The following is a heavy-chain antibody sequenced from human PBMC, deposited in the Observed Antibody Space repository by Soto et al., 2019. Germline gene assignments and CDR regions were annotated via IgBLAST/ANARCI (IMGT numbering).Heavy chain of an antibody. CDR2: ISSYGGST. J-gene: IGHJ4*02. CDR1: GVTFSSYA. V-gene: IGHV3-64*01. CDR3: ARDPDSSGYYYFDY. D-gene: IGHD3-22*01. Sequence: GRSLRLSCAASGVTFSSYAMHCVRQAPGKGLEYVSAISSYGGSTYYANSVKGRFTISRDNSKNTLYLQMGSLRAEDMAVYYCARDPDSSGYYYFDYWGQGTLVTVSS.